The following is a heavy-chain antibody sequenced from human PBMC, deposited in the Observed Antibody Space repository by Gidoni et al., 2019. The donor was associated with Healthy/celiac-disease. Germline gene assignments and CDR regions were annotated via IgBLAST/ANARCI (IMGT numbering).Heavy chain of an antibody. J-gene: IGHJ3*02. CDR3: TTCYGDYEGEAFDI. D-gene: IGHD4-17*01. Sequence: EVPLVESGVGLVKPGGSLRLSCAASGFTFINAWMSWVSQAPGKGLEWVGRIKSKTDGGTTDYAAPVKGRFTISRDDSKNTLYLQMNSLKTEDTAVYYCTTCYGDYEGEAFDIWGQGTMVTVSS. CDR1: GFTFINAW. CDR2: IKSKTDGGTT. V-gene: IGHV3-15*01.